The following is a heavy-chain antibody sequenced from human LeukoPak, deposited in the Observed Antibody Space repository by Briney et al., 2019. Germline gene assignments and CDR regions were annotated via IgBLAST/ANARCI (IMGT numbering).Heavy chain of an antibody. V-gene: IGHV3-23*01. J-gene: IGHJ4*02. CDR1: GFTFTNYG. CDR2: IGGGGDTT. D-gene: IGHD2-15*01. Sequence: GGSLILSCAASGFTFTNYGMTLVRQAPGKGLEWVSAIGGGGDTTYYADSVKGRFTISRDNSKNTVYLQMNFLRAEDTALYYCAKIVDEGVDYWGQGTLVTVSS. CDR3: AKIVDEGVDY.